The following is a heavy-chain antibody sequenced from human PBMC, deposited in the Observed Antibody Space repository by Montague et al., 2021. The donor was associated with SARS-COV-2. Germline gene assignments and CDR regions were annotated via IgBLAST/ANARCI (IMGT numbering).Heavy chain of an antibody. J-gene: IGHJ4*02. CDR2: TYYSGST. CDR1: GASMKSYY. V-gene: IGHV4-59*01. Sequence: SETLSLTCSVSGASMKSYYWTWVRQSPGKGLQWIGYTYYSGSTSYDPSLLSRLTMTVDTSKNQFTLRLMSVTAADSAVYYCARVEGMIGGITHFDYWARDCRSPSPQ. CDR3: ARVEGMIGGITHFDY. D-gene: IGHD2-21*01.